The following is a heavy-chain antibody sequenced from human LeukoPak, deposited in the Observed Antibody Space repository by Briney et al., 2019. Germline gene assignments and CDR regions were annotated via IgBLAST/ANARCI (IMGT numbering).Heavy chain of an antibody. J-gene: IGHJ6*02. V-gene: IGHV5-51*01. D-gene: IGHD3-3*01. CDR3: ARHGSFWSGYYYYYYGMDV. Sequence: GESLKISCKGSGYSLTSYWIGWVRQMPGKGLEWMGIIYPGDSDTRYSPSFQGQVTISADKSISTAYLQWSSLKASDTAMYYCARHGSFWSGYYYYYYGMDVWGQGTTVTVSS. CDR2: IYPGDSDT. CDR1: GYSLTSYW.